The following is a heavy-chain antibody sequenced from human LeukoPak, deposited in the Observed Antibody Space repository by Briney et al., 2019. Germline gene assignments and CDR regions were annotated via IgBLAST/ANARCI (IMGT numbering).Heavy chain of an antibody. CDR2: INHSGST. D-gene: IGHD2-8*01. CDR1: GGSFSDYY. V-gene: IGHV4-34*01. J-gene: IGHJ4*02. Sequence: SETLSLTCAVYGGSFSDYYWSWIRQSPGKGLEWIGEINHSGSTNYNPSLKSRVTISVDTSKNQFSLKLSSVTAAGTAVYYCARAKMVPQAGDYWGQGTLVTVSS. CDR3: ARAKMVPQAGDY.